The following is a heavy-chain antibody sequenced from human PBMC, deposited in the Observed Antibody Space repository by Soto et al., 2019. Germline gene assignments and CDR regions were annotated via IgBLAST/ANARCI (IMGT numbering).Heavy chain of an antibody. D-gene: IGHD6-19*01. J-gene: IGHJ3*01. CDR3: AKTYSSGRGAFDV. CDR2: ISWNSGSI. CDR1: GFTFDDYA. V-gene: IGHV3-9*01. Sequence: GGSLRLSCAASGFTFDDYAMHWVRQAPGKGLEWVSGISWNSGSIGYAESVKGRFTISRDNAKNSLYLQMNSLRAEDTAVFYCAKTYSSGRGAFDVWGQGTMVTVSS.